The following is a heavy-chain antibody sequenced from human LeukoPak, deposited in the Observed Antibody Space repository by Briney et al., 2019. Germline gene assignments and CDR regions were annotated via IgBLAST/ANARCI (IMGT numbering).Heavy chain of an antibody. V-gene: IGHV3-48*03. Sequence: GGSLRLSCAASGFTFSSYEMNWVRQAPGKGLEWVSYISSSGSTIYYADSVKGRFTISRDNAKNSLYLQMNSLRAEDTAVYYCARDVDTAMALDYWGQGTLVTVSP. CDR2: ISSSGSTI. CDR3: ARDVDTAMALDY. CDR1: GFTFSSYE. J-gene: IGHJ4*02. D-gene: IGHD5-18*01.